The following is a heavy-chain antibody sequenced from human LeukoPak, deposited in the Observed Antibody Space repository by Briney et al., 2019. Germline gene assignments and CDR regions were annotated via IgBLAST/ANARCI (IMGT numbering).Heavy chain of an antibody. Sequence: SETLSLTCTVFGYSISSSSYYWGWIRQPPGKGLEWIGSIYYSGSTYYNPSLKSRVTISVDTSKNQFSLKLSSVTAADTAVYYCARTGRSSSWEFDYWGQGTLVTVSS. V-gene: IGHV4-39*01. CDR3: ARTGRSSSWEFDY. CDR1: GYSISSSSYY. CDR2: IYYSGST. D-gene: IGHD6-13*01. J-gene: IGHJ4*02.